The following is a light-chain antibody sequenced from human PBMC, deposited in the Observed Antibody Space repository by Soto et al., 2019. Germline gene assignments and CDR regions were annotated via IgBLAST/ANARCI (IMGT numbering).Light chain of an antibody. Sequence: EIVLTQSPGTLSLSPGERATLSCRASQSLSNSFIAWYQQKPGQAPRLLIYDTSSRATGIPDRFSGSGSGTDFTLTISRLEPEDFAVYYCQQYDRSPRTFGQGTKVDIK. CDR3: QQYDRSPRT. CDR2: DTS. J-gene: IGKJ1*01. CDR1: QSLSNSF. V-gene: IGKV3-20*01.